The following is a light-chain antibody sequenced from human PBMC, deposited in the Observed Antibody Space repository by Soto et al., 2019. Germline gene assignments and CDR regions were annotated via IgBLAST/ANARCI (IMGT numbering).Light chain of an antibody. Sequence: QSALTQPRSVSGSPGQSVTISCTGTSSDVGGYNYVSWYQQHPGKAPKVMIYDVSARPSGVPDRFSGSKSGNTASLTISGLQAEDEADYYCCSYAGSYSFVFGTGTKRTVL. CDR1: SSDVGGYNY. CDR3: CSYAGSYSFV. J-gene: IGLJ1*01. CDR2: DVS. V-gene: IGLV2-11*01.